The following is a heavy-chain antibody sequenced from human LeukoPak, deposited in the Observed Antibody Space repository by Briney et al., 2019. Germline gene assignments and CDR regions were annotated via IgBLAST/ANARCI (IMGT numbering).Heavy chain of an antibody. D-gene: IGHD3-10*01. J-gene: IGHJ5*02. Sequence: ASVKVSCKASGYTFTSYGISWVRQAPGQGLEWMGWISAYNGNTNYAQKLQGRVTMTTDTSTSTAYMELRSLRSDDTAVYYCARVTTMVRGLSWFDPWGQEPWSPSPQ. V-gene: IGHV1-18*01. CDR3: ARVTTMVRGLSWFDP. CDR1: GYTFTSYG. CDR2: ISAYNGNT.